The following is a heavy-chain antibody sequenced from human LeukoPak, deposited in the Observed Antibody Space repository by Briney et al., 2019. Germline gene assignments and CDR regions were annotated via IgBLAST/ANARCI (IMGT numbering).Heavy chain of an antibody. CDR1: GFTFSSYW. Sequence: PGGSLRLSCAASGFTFSSYWMSWVRQAPGKGLEWVANIKQDGSEKYYVDSVKGRFTISRDNAKNSLYLQMNSLRADDTAVYSCARDAWWSYYDFWSGYSNYYYYYMDVWGKGTTVTVSS. D-gene: IGHD3-3*01. J-gene: IGHJ6*03. CDR2: IKQDGSEK. V-gene: IGHV3-7*01. CDR3: ARDAWWSYYDFWSGYSNYYYYYMDV.